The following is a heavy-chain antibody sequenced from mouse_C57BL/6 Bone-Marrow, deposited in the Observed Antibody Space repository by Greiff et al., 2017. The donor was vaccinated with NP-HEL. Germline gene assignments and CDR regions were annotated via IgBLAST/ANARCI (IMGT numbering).Heavy chain of an antibody. CDR3: ARRSGDGSSYDYYAMDY. J-gene: IGHJ4*01. Sequence: VQLQQPGAELVKPGASVKLSCKASGYTFTSYWMHWVKQRPGRGLEWIGRIDPNSGGTKYNEKFKSKATLTVDKPSSTAYMQLSSLTSEDSAVYYCARRSGDGSSYDYYAMDYWGQGTSVTVSS. D-gene: IGHD1-1*01. CDR2: IDPNSGGT. CDR1: GYTFTSYW. V-gene: IGHV1-72*01.